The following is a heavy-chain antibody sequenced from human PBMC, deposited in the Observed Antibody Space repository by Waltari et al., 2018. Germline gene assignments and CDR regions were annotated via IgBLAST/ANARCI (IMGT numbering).Heavy chain of an antibody. CDR1: GYSFTSYW. V-gene: IGHV5-51*03. D-gene: IGHD3-9*01. CDR3: ARRRGLLTWNAFDV. Sequence: EVQLVQSGAEVKKPGASLNISCKGSGYSFTSYWIGWVRQMPGKGREWMGISYPGDSDTRYSPSFQGQVTIAADKSISTDYLQWSSRKASDTAMYYCARRRGLLTWNAFDVWGQGTMVTVSS. CDR2: SYPGDSDT. J-gene: IGHJ3*01.